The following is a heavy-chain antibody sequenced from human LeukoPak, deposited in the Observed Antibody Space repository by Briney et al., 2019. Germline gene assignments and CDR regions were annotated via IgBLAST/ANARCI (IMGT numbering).Heavy chain of an antibody. Sequence: SETLSLTCSVSGGSIIGHWWSWIRQPPGKGLEWIGDVFYSGSNNYNLPLKSRLTISLDTSKNQFSLNLRSVTATDTAMYYCARRNTADASIDFWGQGTLVTASS. CDR3: ARRNTADASIDF. D-gene: IGHD4-17*01. CDR2: VFYSGSN. J-gene: IGHJ4*02. CDR1: GGSIIGHW. V-gene: IGHV4-59*08.